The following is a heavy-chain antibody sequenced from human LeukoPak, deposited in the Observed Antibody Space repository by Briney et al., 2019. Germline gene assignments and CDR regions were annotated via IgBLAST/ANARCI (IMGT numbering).Heavy chain of an antibody. D-gene: IGHD3-22*01. CDR1: GGSISSRTYY. V-gene: IGHV4-61*02. Sequence: SETLSLTCTVSGGSISSRTYYWSWIRQPAGKGLEWIGRVYTSGSTNYNPSLKSRVTISIDTSKNQFSLKLSSVTAADTAVYYCARETSYYYDSSGYYPFDYWGQGTLVTVSS. CDR3: ARETSYYYDSSGYYPFDY. J-gene: IGHJ4*02. CDR2: VYTSGST.